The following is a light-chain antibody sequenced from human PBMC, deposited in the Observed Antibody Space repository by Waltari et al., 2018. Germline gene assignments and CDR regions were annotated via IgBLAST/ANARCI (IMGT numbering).Light chain of an antibody. V-gene: IGKV1-16*02. J-gene: IGKJ3*01. CDR3: QQYYSYPVT. CDR1: PGIGNY. Sequence: DIQMTQSPSSLSPSVGDRVPITCRASPGIGNYLAWFQQQPGKAPKSLIYAASSLQSGVPSKFSASGSGTDFTLTISSLQPEDSATYYCQQYYSYPVTFGPGTKVEIK. CDR2: AAS.